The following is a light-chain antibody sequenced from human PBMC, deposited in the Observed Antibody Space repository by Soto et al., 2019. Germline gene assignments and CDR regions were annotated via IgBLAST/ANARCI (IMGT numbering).Light chain of an antibody. CDR1: SSDVGGYDY. CDR3: GSHTTSNTLV. CDR2: DVS. Sequence: QSALTQPASVSGSPGQSITISCTGTSSDVGGYDYVSWYQQHPGKAPKLMIYDVSSRPSGVSNRFSGSKSGNTASLTISGLQAEDEGDYYCGSHTTSNTLVFGTGTKLTVL. J-gene: IGLJ1*01. V-gene: IGLV2-14*01.